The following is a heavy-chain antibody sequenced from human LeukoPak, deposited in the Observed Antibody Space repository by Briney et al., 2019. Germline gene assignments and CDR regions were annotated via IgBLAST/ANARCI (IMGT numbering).Heavy chain of an antibody. CDR3: AKGGSGSYFDY. V-gene: IGHV3-9*01. CDR1: GFTFDDYA. J-gene: IGHJ4*02. Sequence: GGSLRLSCAASGFTFDDYAMHWVRQAPGKGLEWVSGISWNSGSIGYADSVKGRFTISRDNAKNSLYLQMNSLRVEDTALYYCAKGGSGSYFDYWGQGTLVTVSS. D-gene: IGHD3-10*01. CDR2: ISWNSGSI.